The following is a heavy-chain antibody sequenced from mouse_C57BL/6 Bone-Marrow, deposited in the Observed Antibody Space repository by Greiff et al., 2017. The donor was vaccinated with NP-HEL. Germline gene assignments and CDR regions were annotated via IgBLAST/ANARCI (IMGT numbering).Heavy chain of an antibody. V-gene: IGHV14-4*01. CDR2: IDPENGDT. Sequence: EVQLQQSGAELVRPGASVKLSCTASGFNIKDDYMHWVKQRPEQGLEWIGWIDPENGDTEYASKFQGKATITADTSSNTAYLQLSSLTSEDTAVYYCTTRGVGLYAMDYWGQGTSVTVSS. CDR1: GFNIKDDY. CDR3: TTRGVGLYAMDY. D-gene: IGHD1-1*02. J-gene: IGHJ4*01.